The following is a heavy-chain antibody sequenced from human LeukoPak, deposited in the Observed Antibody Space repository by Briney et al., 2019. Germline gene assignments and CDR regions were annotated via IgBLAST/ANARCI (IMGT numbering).Heavy chain of an antibody. CDR3: TRDFDFSSAI. V-gene: IGHV3-74*01. J-gene: IGHJ4*02. CDR2: ISPDGSTT. D-gene: IGHD3-3*01. CDR1: GFTFSSYW. Sequence: PGGSLRLSCAVYGFTFSSYWMHWVRQAPGKGLVWVSRISPDGSTTGHAASVKGRFTTSRDNAKNTLFLQMTSLRAEDTAVYYCTRDFDFSSAIWGQGTLVTVSS.